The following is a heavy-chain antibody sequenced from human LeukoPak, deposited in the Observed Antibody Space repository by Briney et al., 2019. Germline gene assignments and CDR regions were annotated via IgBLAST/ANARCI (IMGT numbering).Heavy chain of an antibody. CDR3: ARRYGSGSSIDY. CDR2: IDPSDSYT. Sequence: GESLKISCKGSGYSFTSYWISWVRQLPGKGLEWMGRIDPSDSYTNYSPSFRGHVTISADKSISTAYLQWSSLKASDTAMYYCARRYGSGSSIDYWGQGTLVTVSS. CDR1: GYSFTSYW. J-gene: IGHJ4*02. V-gene: IGHV5-10-1*01. D-gene: IGHD3-10*01.